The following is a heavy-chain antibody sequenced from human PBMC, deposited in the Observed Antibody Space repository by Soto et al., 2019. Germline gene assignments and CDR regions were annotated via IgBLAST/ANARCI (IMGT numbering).Heavy chain of an antibody. Sequence: SETLSLTCTVSDGSISSYYWSWIRQPPGKGLEWIGYIYYSGSTNHNPSLKSRVTISVDTSKNQFSLKLSSVTAADTAVYYCARGYSSSWYSDYWGQGTLVTVPQ. V-gene: IGHV4-59*01. D-gene: IGHD6-13*01. J-gene: IGHJ4*02. CDR2: IYYSGST. CDR3: ARGYSSSWYSDY. CDR1: DGSISSYY.